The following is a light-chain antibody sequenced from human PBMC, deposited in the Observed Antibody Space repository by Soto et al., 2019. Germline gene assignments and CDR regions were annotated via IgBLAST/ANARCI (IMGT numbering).Light chain of an antibody. CDR1: QSVSSSY. CDR2: GAS. V-gene: IGKV3-20*01. Sequence: EIVLTQSPGALSLSPGERATLSCGASQSVSSSYLAWYQQKPGQAPRLLIYGASTRATGIPDRFSGSGSGTYFTITISRLEPEDFAVYYCQQYGSSPRTFGQGTKVEIK. J-gene: IGKJ1*01. CDR3: QQYGSSPRT.